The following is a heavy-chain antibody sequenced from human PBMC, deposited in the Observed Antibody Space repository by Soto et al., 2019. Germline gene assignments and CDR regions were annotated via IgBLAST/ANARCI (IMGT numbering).Heavy chain of an antibody. CDR3: AHNCGVDCHSVFFY. V-gene: IGHV3-23*01. Sequence: DVQLLESGGGLVQPGGSLRLSCAASGFTFSNYAMSWVRQARGKGLEWVSGISGGGGSSYYADSVKGRFTISRDNSKNTLYLQMNSLRAEDTSVYYFAHNCGVDCHSVFFYWGQGTLVIVSS. CDR2: ISGGGGSS. CDR1: GFTFSNYA. J-gene: IGHJ4*02. D-gene: IGHD2-21*02.